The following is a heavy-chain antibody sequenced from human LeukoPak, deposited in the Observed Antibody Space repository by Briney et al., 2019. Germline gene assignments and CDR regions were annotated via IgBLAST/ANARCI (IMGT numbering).Heavy chain of an antibody. CDR1: GGSISSSSYY. CDR3: ASGGYSGYGYYYYGMDV. Sequence: SETLSHTCTVSGGSISSSSYYWGWIRQPPGKGLEWIGSIYYSGSTYYNPSLKSRVTISVDTSKNQFSLKLSSVTAADTAVYYCASGGYSGYGYYYYGMDVWGQGTTVTVSS. V-gene: IGHV4-39*01. D-gene: IGHD5-12*01. CDR2: IYYSGST. J-gene: IGHJ6*02.